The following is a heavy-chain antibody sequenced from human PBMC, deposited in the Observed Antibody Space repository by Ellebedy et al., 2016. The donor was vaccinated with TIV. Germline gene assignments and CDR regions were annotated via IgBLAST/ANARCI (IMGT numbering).Heavy chain of an antibody. CDR1: GYTFTRDT. V-gene: IGHV1-3*01. CDR3: AREGREEDAVMAFLDY. D-gene: IGHD5-18*01. Sequence: AASVKVSCKASGYTFTRDTIQWVRQAPGQRLEWIGWINPGSGNIQYSQKLQARVTITRDTSASTVYMELSSLRSEDTAVYYCAREGREEDAVMAFLDYWGQGTLVTVSS. J-gene: IGHJ4*02. CDR2: INPGSGNI.